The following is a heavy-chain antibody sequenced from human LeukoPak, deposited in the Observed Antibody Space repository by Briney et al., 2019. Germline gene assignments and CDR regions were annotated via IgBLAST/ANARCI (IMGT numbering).Heavy chain of an antibody. CDR2: IRSKANSYAT. D-gene: IGHD2-21*02. Sequence: PGGSLRLSCAASGFIFSDSAMQWVRQASGRGLEWVGRIRSKANSYATIYAASVKGRFTISRDDSKNTAYLQMNSLKAEDTAVYYCTRQTYCGGDCYSDTWGQGTLVTVSS. CDR1: GFIFSDSA. J-gene: IGHJ4*02. V-gene: IGHV3-73*01. CDR3: TRQTYCGGDCYSDT.